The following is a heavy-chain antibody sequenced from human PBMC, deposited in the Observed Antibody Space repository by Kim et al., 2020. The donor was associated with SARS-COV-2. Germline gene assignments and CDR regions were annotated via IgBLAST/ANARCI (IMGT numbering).Heavy chain of an antibody. CDR2: IDSNSNYV. Sequence: GGSLRLSCGASGFTFSSYTMIWVRQAPGKGLEWVSSIDSNSNYVYYADSVRGRFSVSRDNAKNSLHLEMNSLRAEDTAIYYCAREARIAYIAVAGSFDY. CDR1: GFTFSSYT. J-gene: IGHJ4*01. D-gene: IGHD6-19*01. V-gene: IGHV3-21*01. CDR3: AREARIAYIAVAGSFDY.